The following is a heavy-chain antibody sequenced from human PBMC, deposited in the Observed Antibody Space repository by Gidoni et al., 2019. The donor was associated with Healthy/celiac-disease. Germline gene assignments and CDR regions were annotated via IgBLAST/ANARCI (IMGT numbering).Heavy chain of an antibody. CDR2: IYYSGST. Sequence: QVQLQESGPGLVKPSETLSLTCTVSGGSVSSGSYYWSWIRQPPGKGLEWIGYIYYSGSTNYNPSLKSRVTISVDTSKNQFSLKLSSVTAADTAVYYCARDLIVVVPAATKNYYYYGMDVWGQGTTVTVSS. J-gene: IGHJ6*02. D-gene: IGHD2-2*01. CDR3: ARDLIVVVPAATKNYYYYGMDV. CDR1: GGSVSSGSYY. V-gene: IGHV4-61*01.